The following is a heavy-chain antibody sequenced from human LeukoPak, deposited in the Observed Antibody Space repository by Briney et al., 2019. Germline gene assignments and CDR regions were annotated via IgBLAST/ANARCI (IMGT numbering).Heavy chain of an antibody. CDR1: GFTVSSKY. D-gene: IGHD3-9*01. J-gene: IGHJ4*02. V-gene: IGHV3-30*03. CDR2: ISYDGKND. Sequence: GGSLRLSCAASGFTVSSKYINWVRQAPGKGLEWVSLISYDGKNDYYADSVKGRFTISRDNSKNLVYLQMNSLRAEDTAVYYCTRPSDISSPDYWGQGTLVTVSS. CDR3: TRPSDISSPDY.